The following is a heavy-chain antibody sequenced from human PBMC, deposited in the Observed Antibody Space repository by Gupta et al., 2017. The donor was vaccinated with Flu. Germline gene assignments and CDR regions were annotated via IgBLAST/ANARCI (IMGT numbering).Heavy chain of an antibody. CDR3: ARDGQWLERTGFEY. D-gene: IGHD6-19*01. Sequence: EVQLLESGGVLIQPGGSLRLSCATSGFTFSTYVMAWVRQAPGKGLEWLSVVSGTGRSTYYADSVRGRFIISRDNSRNTLYLQMDSLTVEDTAVYFCARDGQWLERTGFEYWGRGTVVTVSS. CDR2: VSGTGRST. V-gene: IGHV3-23*01. CDR1: GFTFSTYV. J-gene: IGHJ4*02.